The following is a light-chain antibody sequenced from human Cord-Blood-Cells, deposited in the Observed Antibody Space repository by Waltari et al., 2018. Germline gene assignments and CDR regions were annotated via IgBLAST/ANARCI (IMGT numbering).Light chain of an antibody. CDR2: GNS. V-gene: IGLV1-40*01. CDR3: QSYDSSLSGWV. Sequence: QSVLTQPPSVPGASGQMVTISCTGSSCNIGAGYDLHWYQQLPGTAPKLLLYGNSNRPSGVPDRFSGSKSGTSASLAITGLQAEDEADYYCQSYDSSLSGWVFGGGTKLTVL. J-gene: IGLJ3*02. CDR1: SCNIGAGYD.